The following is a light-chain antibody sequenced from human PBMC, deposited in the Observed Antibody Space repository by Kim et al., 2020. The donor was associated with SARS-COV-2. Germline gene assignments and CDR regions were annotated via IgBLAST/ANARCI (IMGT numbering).Light chain of an antibody. CDR1: QSVNSNY. J-gene: IGKJ4*01. Sequence: SPGERATLSCRARQSVNSNYLGWYQQKPGQAPRLLIYGASSRAAGIPDRFSGSGSGTDFTLTISRLEPEDFAVYYCQQYGSSPLTFGGGTKVDIK. V-gene: IGKV3-20*01. CDR3: QQYGSSPLT. CDR2: GAS.